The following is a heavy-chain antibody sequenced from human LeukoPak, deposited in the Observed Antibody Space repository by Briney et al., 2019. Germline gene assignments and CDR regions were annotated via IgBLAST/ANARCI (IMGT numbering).Heavy chain of an antibody. V-gene: IGHV3-53*01. D-gene: IGHD6-19*01. Sequence: GGSLRLSCAASGFTVSSNYMSWVRQAPGKGLEWVSVFYSVGSTYYADSVKGRFTISRDNAKKSVYLQMNSLRADDSALYYCARDSTADLDYWGQGTLVTVSS. CDR3: ARDSTADLDY. J-gene: IGHJ4*02. CDR1: GFTVSSNY. CDR2: FYSVGST.